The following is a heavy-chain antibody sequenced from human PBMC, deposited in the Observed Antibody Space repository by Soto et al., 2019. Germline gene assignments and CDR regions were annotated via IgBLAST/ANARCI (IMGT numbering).Heavy chain of an antibody. CDR1: GYTFTGYA. CDR2: INAGNGNT. V-gene: IGHV1-3*01. D-gene: IGHD6-19*01. J-gene: IGHJ4*02. Sequence: GASVKVSCKASGYTFTGYAMHWVRQAPGQRLEWMGWINAGNGNTKYSQKFRGRVTITRDTSAGAAYMELSSLSSEDTAVYYCARAVAVPADFDYWGQGTLVTVSS. CDR3: ARAVAVPADFDY.